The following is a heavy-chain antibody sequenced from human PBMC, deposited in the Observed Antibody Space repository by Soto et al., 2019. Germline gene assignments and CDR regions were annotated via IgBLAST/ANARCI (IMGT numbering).Heavy chain of an antibody. V-gene: IGHV4-61*01. D-gene: IGHD3-22*01. Sequence: SATLSLSCRFSDSSVSSGSHYWSWIRPSPGKGLEWIGFIYYSGSTNYNPSLKSRVTISVDTSKSQFSLRLNSVTAADTAVYYRATAPETFSPAGYYVNWFDPWGHRTLVTVS. CDR3: ATAPETFSPAGYYVNWFDP. CDR2: IYYSGST. J-gene: IGHJ5*02. CDR1: DSSVSSGSHY.